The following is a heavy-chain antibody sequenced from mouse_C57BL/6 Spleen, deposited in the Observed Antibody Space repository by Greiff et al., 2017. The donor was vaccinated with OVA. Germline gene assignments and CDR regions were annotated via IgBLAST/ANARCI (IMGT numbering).Heavy chain of an antibody. CDR2: ISSGGDYI. V-gene: IGHV5-9-1*02. D-gene: IGHD1-1*01. CDR3: TREYYGSSYGYYAMDY. Sequence: EVKLMESGAGLVKPGGSLKLSCAASGFTFSSYAMSWVRQTPEKRLEWVAYISSGGDYIYYADTVKGRFTISRDNARNTLYLQMSSLKSEDTAIYYCTREYYGSSYGYYAMDYWGQGTSVTVSS. J-gene: IGHJ4*01. CDR1: GFTFSSYA.